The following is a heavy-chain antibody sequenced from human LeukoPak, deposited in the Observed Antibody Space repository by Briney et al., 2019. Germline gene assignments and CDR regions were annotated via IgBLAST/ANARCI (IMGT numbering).Heavy chain of an antibody. D-gene: IGHD6-19*01. CDR2: IYYSGST. V-gene: IGHV4-61*01. CDR3: ARDLPDIAVAGTGGWFDP. CDR1: GGSLNSPNYY. Sequence: PSETLSLTCIVSGGSLNSPNYYWGWIRHPPGKGLEWIGYIYYSGSTNYNPALKSRVTISVDTSKNQFSLKLSSVTAADTAVYYCARDLPDIAVAGTGGWFDPWGQGTLVTVSS. J-gene: IGHJ5*02.